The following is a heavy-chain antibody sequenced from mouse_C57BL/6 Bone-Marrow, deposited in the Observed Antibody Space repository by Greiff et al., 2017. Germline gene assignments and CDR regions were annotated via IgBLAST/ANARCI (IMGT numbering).Heavy chain of an antibody. CDR2: IYPNGGGT. CDR3: AREGMVTTSGYFDV. Sequence: QVQLQQPGAELVKPGASVKLSCKASGYTFTSYWMHWVKQRPGRGLEWIGRIYPNGGGTKYNEKFKSKATLTVDKPSSTAYMQLSRLTSEDSAVYYCAREGMVTTSGYFDVWGKGTTVTVSS. D-gene: IGHD2-2*01. CDR1: GYTFTSYW. J-gene: IGHJ1*03. V-gene: IGHV1-72*01.